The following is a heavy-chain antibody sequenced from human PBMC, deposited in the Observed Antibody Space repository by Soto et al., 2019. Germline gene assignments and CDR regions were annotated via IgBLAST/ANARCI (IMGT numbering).Heavy chain of an antibody. CDR2: IYYSGST. CDR1: GGSISSGGYY. J-gene: IGHJ4*02. CDR3: ARGSVVAATLFDY. D-gene: IGHD2-15*01. Sequence: QVQLRESGPGLVKPSQTLSLTCTVSGGSISSGGYYWSWIRQHPGKGLEWIGYIYYSGSTYYNPSLKNRVTXXXYXXKNQFSMKMSSVTATDKAVYYCARGSVVAATLFDYWGQGTLVTVSS. V-gene: IGHV4-31*03.